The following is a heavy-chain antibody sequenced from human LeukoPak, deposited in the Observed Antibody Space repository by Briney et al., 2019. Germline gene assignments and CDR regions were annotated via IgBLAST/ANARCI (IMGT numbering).Heavy chain of an antibody. J-gene: IGHJ6*04. CDR3: ARVYGDGMDV. D-gene: IGHD2/OR15-2a*01. V-gene: IGHV4-59*01. CDR2: IYYSGST. CDR1: GGSISSYY. Sequence: PSETLSLTCTVSGGSISSYYWSWIRQPPGKGLEWIGYIYYSGSTNYSPSLKSRVTISVDTSKNQFSLKLSSVTAADTAVYYCARVYGDGMDVWGKGTTVTVSS.